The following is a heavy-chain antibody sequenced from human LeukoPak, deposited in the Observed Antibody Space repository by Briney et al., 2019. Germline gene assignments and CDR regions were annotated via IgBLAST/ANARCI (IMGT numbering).Heavy chain of an antibody. CDR3: AKGNSAIAAAGTSGDY. CDR2: IIGRGGST. V-gene: IGHV3-23*01. CDR1: GFTFSSYG. D-gene: IGHD6-13*01. Sequence: GGSLRLSCAASGFTFSSYGMSWVRQAPGKGLEWVSAIIGRGGSTYYADSVKGRFTISRDNSKNTLYLQMNSLRAEDTAVYYCAKGNSAIAAAGTSGDYWGQGTLVTVSS. J-gene: IGHJ4*02.